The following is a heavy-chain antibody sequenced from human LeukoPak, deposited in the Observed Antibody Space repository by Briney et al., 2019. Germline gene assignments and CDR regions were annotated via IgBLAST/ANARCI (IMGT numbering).Heavy chain of an antibody. Sequence: SETLSLTCTVSGGSISSHYWSWIRQPAGKALECIGRIYTSVSTNDNPSLKSRVTMSVDTSKNQISLKVNSVTAADTAVYYCARESYSRPNMFDLWGRGTLVTVSS. CDR3: ARESYSRPNMFDL. J-gene: IGHJ4*02. CDR2: IYTSVST. V-gene: IGHV4-4*07. CDR1: GGSISSHY. D-gene: IGHD1-26*01.